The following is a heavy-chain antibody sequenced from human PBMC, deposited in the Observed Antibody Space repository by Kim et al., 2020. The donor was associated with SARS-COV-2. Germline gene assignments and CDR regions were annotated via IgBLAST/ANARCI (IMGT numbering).Heavy chain of an antibody. CDR1: GDSITSNS. Sequence: SETLSLTCTVSGDSITSNSWAWIRQPPGRGLEWVAYIFYNGRTKYNPSFESRVTISADTSKEQSYLRLSSLTAADTAVYYCARIPHGDIYGYFDYWGQGKRVTVSS. D-gene: IGHD5-18*01. CDR2: IFYNGRT. V-gene: IGHV4-59*01. CDR3: ARIPHGDIYGYFDY. J-gene: IGHJ4*02.